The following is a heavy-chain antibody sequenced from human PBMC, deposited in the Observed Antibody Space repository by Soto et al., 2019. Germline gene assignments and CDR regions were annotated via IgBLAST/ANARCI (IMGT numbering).Heavy chain of an antibody. CDR3: ARFPFTVIRGHGWFDL. J-gene: IGHJ5*02. V-gene: IGHV3-66*01. Sequence: EVHLVESGGGLVQPGGSLRISCSASGLTVNSNYMSWVRQAPGKGLEWVSVIYSDVSTNYADSVKGRFTISRDNSKNTLYLQMNSLRGEDTAVYYCARFPFTVIRGHGWFDLWGQGTLVSVSS. CDR2: IYSDVST. D-gene: IGHD3-10*01. CDR1: GLTVNSNY.